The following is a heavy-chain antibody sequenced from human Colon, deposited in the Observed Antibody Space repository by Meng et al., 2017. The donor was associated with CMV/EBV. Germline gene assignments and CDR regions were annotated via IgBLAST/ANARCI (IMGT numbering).Heavy chain of an antibody. J-gene: IGHJ4*02. CDR3: ARAPIFGVVVDY. D-gene: IGHD3-3*01. CDR2: INPSGGST. CDR1: GYTFTSYY. Sequence: ASVKVSCKASGYTFTSYYMHWVRQAPGQGLEWMGIINPSGGSTSYAQKFQGRVTMTRDTSTRTVYMELSSLRSEDTAVYYCARAPIFGVVVDYWGQGTLVTVSS. V-gene: IGHV1-46*01.